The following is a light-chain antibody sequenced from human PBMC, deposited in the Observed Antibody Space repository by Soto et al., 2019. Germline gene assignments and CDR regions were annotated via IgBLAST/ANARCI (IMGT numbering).Light chain of an antibody. CDR1: QSVSSN. J-gene: IGKJ4*01. CDR2: VAS. V-gene: IGKV3-15*01. Sequence: EIVMTQSPATLSVSPGERATLSCRASQSVSSNLAWYQQKPGQAPRLLIYVASTRATGIPARFSGSGSGTEFTLTLSSLQSEDFAVYYCQQYNNWLTFGGGTKVEIK. CDR3: QQYNNWLT.